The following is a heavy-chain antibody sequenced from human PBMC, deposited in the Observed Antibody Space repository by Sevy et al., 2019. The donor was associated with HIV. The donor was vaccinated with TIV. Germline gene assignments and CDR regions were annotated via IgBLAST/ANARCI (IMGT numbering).Heavy chain of an antibody. Sequence: ASVKVSCKVSGYTLTKLAMHWVRQAPGKGLEWMGTFDPEDGETIYAQKFQGRVSMTEDTPMDTAYMELGSLRSEDTAVFYCDLTKDYYDNSGSPFDYWGQGTLVTVSS. CDR1: GYTLTKLA. J-gene: IGHJ4*02. V-gene: IGHV1-24*01. CDR2: FDPEDGET. D-gene: IGHD3-22*01. CDR3: DLTKDYYDNSGSPFDY.